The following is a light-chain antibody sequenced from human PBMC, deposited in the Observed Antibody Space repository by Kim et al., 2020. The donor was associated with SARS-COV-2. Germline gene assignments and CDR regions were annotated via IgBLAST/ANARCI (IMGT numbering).Light chain of an antibody. J-gene: IGLJ2*01. Sequence: VSPGQTASITCSGDKLGDKYPCWYQQKPGQSPVLVIHKNTRRPSGIPERFSGSNSGNTATLTISGTQAMDEADYYCQAWDSNNVVFGGGTKLTVL. CDR1: KLGDKY. V-gene: IGLV3-1*01. CDR2: KNT. CDR3: QAWDSNNVV.